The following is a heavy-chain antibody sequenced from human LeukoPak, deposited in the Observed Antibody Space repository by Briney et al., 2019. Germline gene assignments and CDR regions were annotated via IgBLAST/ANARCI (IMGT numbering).Heavy chain of an antibody. CDR2: MNPNSGNT. V-gene: IGHV1-8*01. CDR1: GYTFTSYD. CDR3: ASSPRRHYDSSGYYYNWFDP. J-gene: IGHJ5*02. D-gene: IGHD3-22*01. Sequence: ASVKVSCKASGYTFTSYDINWVRQATGQGLEWMGWMNPNSGNTGYAQKFQGRVTMTRNTSISTAYMELSRLRSDDTAVYYCASSPRRHYDSSGYYYNWFDPWGQGTLVTVSS.